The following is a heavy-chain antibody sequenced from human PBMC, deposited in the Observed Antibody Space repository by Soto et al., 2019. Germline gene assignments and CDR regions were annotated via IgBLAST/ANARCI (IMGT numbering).Heavy chain of an antibody. Sequence: ASVKVSCKASGYTFTSYGISWVRQAPGQGLEWMGWISAYNGNTNYAQKLQGRVTMTTDTSTSTAYMELRSLRSDDTAVYYCARARGELPRRLGYYYYYGMDVWGQGTTVTVSS. CDR2: ISAYNGNT. D-gene: IGHD1-26*01. CDR1: GYTFTSYG. CDR3: ARARGELPRRLGYYYYYGMDV. V-gene: IGHV1-18*01. J-gene: IGHJ6*02.